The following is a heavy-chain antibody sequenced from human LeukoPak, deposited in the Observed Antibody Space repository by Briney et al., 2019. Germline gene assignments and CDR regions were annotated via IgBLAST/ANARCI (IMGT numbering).Heavy chain of an antibody. V-gene: IGHV4-59*01. Sequence: SETLSLTCTVSGGSISTNYWSWIRQPPGKGLEWIGYIYYSGSTNYNPSLKSRVTISVDTPKNQFSLKLSSVTAAHTSVYYCARDLSAAAGNGWFDPWGQGTLVTVSS. CDR3: ARDLSAAAGNGWFDP. J-gene: IGHJ5*02. CDR1: GGSISTNY. CDR2: IYYSGST. D-gene: IGHD6-13*01.